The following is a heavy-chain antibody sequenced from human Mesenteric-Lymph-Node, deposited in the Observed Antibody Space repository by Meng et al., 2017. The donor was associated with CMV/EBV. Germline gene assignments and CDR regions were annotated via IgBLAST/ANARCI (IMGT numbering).Heavy chain of an antibody. CDR1: GGSISSTSYK. CDR2: FYYSGTT. J-gene: IGHJ5*02. V-gene: IGHV4-39*07. Sequence: SETLSLTCTVSGGSISSTSYKWGWIRQPPGKGLEWIGSFYYSGTTYYNPSLKSRVTISADTSTKNFSLKLTSVTAADTAVYYCARDTHFDPWGQGTLVTVSS. CDR3: ARDTHFDP.